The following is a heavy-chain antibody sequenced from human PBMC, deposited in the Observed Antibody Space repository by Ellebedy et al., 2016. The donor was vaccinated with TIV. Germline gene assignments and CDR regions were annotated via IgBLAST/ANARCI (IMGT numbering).Heavy chain of an antibody. CDR1: GGSISSSNW. J-gene: IGHJ3*02. D-gene: IGHD3-3*01. CDR3: ARGILRFRQRDDAFDI. Sequence: LETLSLTCAVSGGSISSSNWWSWVRQPPGKGLEWIGEIYHSGSTNYNPSLKSRVTISVDTSKNQFSLKLSSVTAADTAVYYCARGILRFRQRDDAFDIWGQGTMVTVSS. V-gene: IGHV4-4*02. CDR2: IYHSGST.